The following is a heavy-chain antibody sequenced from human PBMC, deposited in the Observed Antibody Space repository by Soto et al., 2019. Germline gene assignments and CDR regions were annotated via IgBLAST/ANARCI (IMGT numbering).Heavy chain of an antibody. V-gene: IGHV1-18*01. J-gene: IGHJ5*02. CDR1: GYTFTSYG. CDR2: ISAYNGNT. CDR3: ARGGYCSGGSCYERGGWFDP. D-gene: IGHD2-15*01. Sequence: QVQLVQSGAEVKKPGASVKVSCKASGYTFTSYGISWVRQAPGQGLEWMGWISAYNGNTNYAQKRQDRVTMNTATSTSTDYMELRGLRSDDTAVYYCARGGYCSGGSCYERGGWFDPWGQGTLVTGSS.